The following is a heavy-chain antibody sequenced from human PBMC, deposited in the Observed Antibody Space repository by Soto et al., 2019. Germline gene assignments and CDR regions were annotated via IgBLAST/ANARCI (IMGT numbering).Heavy chain of an antibody. V-gene: IGHV3-21*01. Sequence: GGSLRLSCAASGFTFSSYSMNWVRQAPGKGLEWVSSISSSSSYIYYADSVKGRFTISRDNAKNSLYLQMNSLRAEDTAVYYCARVGDIVVVQAYDAFDIWGQGTMVTVSS. CDR3: ARVGDIVVVQAYDAFDI. CDR1: GFTFSSYS. CDR2: ISSSSSYI. D-gene: IGHD2-2*01. J-gene: IGHJ3*02.